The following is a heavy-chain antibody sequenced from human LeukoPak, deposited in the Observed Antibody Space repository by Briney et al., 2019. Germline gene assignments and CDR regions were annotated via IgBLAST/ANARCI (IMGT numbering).Heavy chain of an antibody. CDR1: GYSISSGYY. J-gene: IGHJ4*02. Sequence: SETLSLTCTVSGYSISSGYYWGWIRQPPGKGLEWIGSIYHSGSTYYNPSLKSRVTISVDTSKNQFSLKLSSVTAADTAVYYCARDLGYYDSSGIDYWGQGTLVTVSS. V-gene: IGHV4-38-2*02. CDR3: ARDLGYYDSSGIDY. D-gene: IGHD3-22*01. CDR2: IYHSGST.